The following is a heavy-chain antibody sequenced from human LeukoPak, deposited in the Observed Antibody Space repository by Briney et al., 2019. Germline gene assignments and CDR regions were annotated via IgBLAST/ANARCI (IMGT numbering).Heavy chain of an antibody. J-gene: IGHJ6*02. Sequence: ASVKVSCKASGYTFTSYDINWVRQATGQGLEWMGWMNPNSGNTGYAQKFQGRVTMTRNTSISTAYMELGSLRSEDTAVYYCARAKTTVTKYYYYYYGMDVWGQGTTVTVSS. D-gene: IGHD4-17*01. CDR3: ARAKTTVTKYYYYYYGMDV. V-gene: IGHV1-8*01. CDR2: MNPNSGNT. CDR1: GYTFTSYD.